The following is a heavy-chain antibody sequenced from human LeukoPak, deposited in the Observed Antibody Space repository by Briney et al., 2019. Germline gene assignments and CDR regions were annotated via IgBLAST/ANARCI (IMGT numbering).Heavy chain of an antibody. D-gene: IGHD3-9*01. CDR2: IYTSGST. V-gene: IGHV4-61*09. Sequence: SETLSLTCSVSSGSISSGSSYWNWIPQPAGKGLEWIGHIYTSGSTHYNPSLKSRATISADTSKNQFSLNLSSVTAADTAVYFCARGGDYDVLTGYHYYFDYWGQGTLVTVSS. CDR1: SGSISSGSSY. CDR3: ARGGDYDVLTGYHYYFDY. J-gene: IGHJ4*02.